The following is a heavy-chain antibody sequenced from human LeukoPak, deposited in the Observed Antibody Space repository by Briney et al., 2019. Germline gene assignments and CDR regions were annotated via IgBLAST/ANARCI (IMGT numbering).Heavy chain of an antibody. CDR3: ARGGNYWPQWWFDP. D-gene: IGHD1-26*01. CDR2: IYYTGST. CDR1: GGSTSTYY. Sequence: PSETLSLTCTVSGGSTSTYYWSWIRQPPGKGLEWIGYIYYTGSTSYNPSLKSRVTMSLDASKNQLSLELNSVTPADTAVYYCARGGNYWPQWWFDPWGRGTLVSVSS. J-gene: IGHJ5*02. V-gene: IGHV4-59*01.